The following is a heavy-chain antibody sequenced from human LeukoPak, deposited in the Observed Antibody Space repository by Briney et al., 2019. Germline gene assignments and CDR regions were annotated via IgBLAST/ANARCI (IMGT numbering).Heavy chain of an antibody. Sequence: GGSLRLSCSVSGFTFSSYAMHWVRQAPGKGLEWVAVISYDGSNKYYADSVKGRFTISRDNSKNTLYLQMNSLRAEDTAVYYCARDRMVRGVISTYYFDYWGQGTLVTVSS. V-gene: IGHV3-30-3*01. CDR1: GFTFSSYA. CDR2: ISYDGSNK. CDR3: ARDRMVRGVISTYYFDY. J-gene: IGHJ4*02. D-gene: IGHD3-10*01.